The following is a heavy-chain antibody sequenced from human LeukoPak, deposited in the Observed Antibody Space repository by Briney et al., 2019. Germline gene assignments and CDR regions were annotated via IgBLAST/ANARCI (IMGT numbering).Heavy chain of an antibody. Sequence: PSETLSLTCTVSGYSISSGYYWGWIRQPAGKGLEWIGRISTSGSTSYNPSLKSRVTISVDTSKNQFSLRLSSVTAADTAVYFCARGKDGYTIIDYWGQGTLVTVSS. CDR3: ARGKDGYTIIDY. D-gene: IGHD5-24*01. CDR2: ISTSGST. CDR1: GYSISSGYY. V-gene: IGHV4-61*02. J-gene: IGHJ4*02.